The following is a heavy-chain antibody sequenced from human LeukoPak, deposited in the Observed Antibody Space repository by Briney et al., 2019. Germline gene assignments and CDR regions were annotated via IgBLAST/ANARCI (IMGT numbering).Heavy chain of an antibody. D-gene: IGHD5-24*01. CDR2: IRYDGSNK. Sequence: PGGSLRLSCAASGFTFSSYGMHWVRQAPGKGLEWVAFIRYDGSNKYYADSVKGRFTTSRDNSKNTLYLQMNSLRAEDTAVYYCAKFNRRDGYNSDYWGQGTLVTVSS. CDR1: GFTFSSYG. J-gene: IGHJ4*02. CDR3: AKFNRRDGYNSDY. V-gene: IGHV3-30*02.